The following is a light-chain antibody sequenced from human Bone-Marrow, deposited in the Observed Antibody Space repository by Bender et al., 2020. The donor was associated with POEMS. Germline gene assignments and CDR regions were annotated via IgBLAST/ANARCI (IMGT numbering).Light chain of an antibody. V-gene: IGLV2-23*02. CDR1: SSDVGNYNL. CDR3: AVWDDSLNGWV. J-gene: IGLJ3*02. CDR2: EVT. Sequence: QSALTQPASVSGSPGQSITISCTGISSDVGNYNLVSWYQRHPGKAPKLMIYEVTKRPSGVSNRFSGSRSGNTASLTISGLQPEDEADYYCAVWDDSLNGWVFGGGTKLTVL.